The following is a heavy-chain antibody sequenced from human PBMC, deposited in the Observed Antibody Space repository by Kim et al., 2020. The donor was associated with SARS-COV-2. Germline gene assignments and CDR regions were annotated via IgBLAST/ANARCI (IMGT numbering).Heavy chain of an antibody. CDR3: ARDREIVAPPRVRYFQH. J-gene: IGHJ1*01. Sequence: GGSLRLSCAASGFTFSSYAMHWVRQAPGKGLEWVAVISYDGSNKYYADSVKGRFTISRDNSKNTLYLQMNSLRAEDTAVYYCARDREIVAPPRVRYFQH. D-gene: IGHD3-22*01. CDR1: GFTFSSYA. V-gene: IGHV3-30*04. CDR2: ISYDGSNK.